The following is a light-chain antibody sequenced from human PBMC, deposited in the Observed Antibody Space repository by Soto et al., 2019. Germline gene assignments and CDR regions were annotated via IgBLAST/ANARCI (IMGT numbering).Light chain of an antibody. CDR1: SSDVVNDLL. J-gene: IGLJ2*01. V-gene: IGLV2-23*01. CDR2: EGT. Sequence: QSALTQPASVSGSPGQSITISCTGTSSDVVNDLLVSWYQQQPGKAPKLMIYEGTKRPAGVSNRFSGSKSGNTASMTISGLQAEDEADYYCCSYAGSDTMIFGGGTKLTVL. CDR3: CSYAGSDTMI.